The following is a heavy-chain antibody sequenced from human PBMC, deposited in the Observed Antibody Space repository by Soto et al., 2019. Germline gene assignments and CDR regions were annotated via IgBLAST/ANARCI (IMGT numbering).Heavy chain of an antibody. CDR1: GFTFSGYA. V-gene: IGHV3-23*01. D-gene: IGHD3-10*01. J-gene: IGHJ2*01. CDR2: ISGGGDAT. CDR3: ARKVSGSTGRPDLWYFDL. Sequence: EVQLWDSGGGLVQPGGSLRLSCAASGFTFSGYALTWVRQAPGKGLEWVSDISGGGDATFYADSVKGRFTISRDNSKNTLYLQMNTLRAEDTAVYYCARKVSGSTGRPDLWYFDLWGRGTLVTVSS.